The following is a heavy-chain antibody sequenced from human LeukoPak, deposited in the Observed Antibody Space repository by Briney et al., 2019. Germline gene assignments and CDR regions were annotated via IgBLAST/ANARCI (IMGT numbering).Heavy chain of an antibody. CDR1: GYTFTSYY. D-gene: IGHD2-2*01. J-gene: IGHJ4*02. CDR3: ARAKDIVVVPAHLDGY. CDR2: INPSGGST. Sequence: ASVKVSCKASGYTFTSYYTHWVRQAPGQGLEWMGIINPSGGSTSYAQKFQGRVTMTRDTSTSTVYMELSSLRSEDTAVYYCARAKDIVVVPAHLDGYWGQGTLVTVSS. V-gene: IGHV1-46*01.